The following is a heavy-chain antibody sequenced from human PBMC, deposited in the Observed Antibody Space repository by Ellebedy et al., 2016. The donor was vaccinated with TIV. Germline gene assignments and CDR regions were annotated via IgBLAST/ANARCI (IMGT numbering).Heavy chain of an antibody. D-gene: IGHD1-1*01. CDR3: ARPTTLYGVDH. J-gene: IGHJ4*02. Sequence: GESLKISCNNSGNSLTNYWFSWVRQMPGKGLEWMGRIDPSGSYSTYSPSFQGHVTISADKSITTAYLQWNSLQASDTAMYYCARPTTLYGVDHWGQGTLVTVSS. V-gene: IGHV5-10-1*01. CDR1: GNSLTNYW. CDR2: IDPSGSYS.